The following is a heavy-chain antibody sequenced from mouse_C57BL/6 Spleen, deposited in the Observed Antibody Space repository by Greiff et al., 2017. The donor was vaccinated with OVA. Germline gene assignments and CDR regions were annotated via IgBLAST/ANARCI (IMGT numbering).Heavy chain of an antibody. D-gene: IGHD1-1*01. Sequence: EVQLVESGGGLVQPGGSLSLSCAASGFTFTAYYMSWVRQPPGKALEWLGFIRNKANGYTTEYSASVKGRFTISRDNSQCFRYLQMKALRAEDSATYYCARWSGSSSWFAYWGQGTLVTVSA. V-gene: IGHV7-3*01. CDR2: IRNKANGYTT. J-gene: IGHJ3*01. CDR1: GFTFTAYY. CDR3: ARWSGSSSWFAY.